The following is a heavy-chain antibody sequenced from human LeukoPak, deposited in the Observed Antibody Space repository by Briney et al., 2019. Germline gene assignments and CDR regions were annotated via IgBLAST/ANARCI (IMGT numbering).Heavy chain of an antibody. V-gene: IGHV3-30*01. CDR2: ISYDGSNK. D-gene: IGHD3-22*01. J-gene: IGHJ4*02. CDR1: GFTFSSYA. CDR3: ATEAIRYYYDSSGYYFDY. Sequence: PGGSPRLSCAASGFTFSSYAMHWVRQAPGKGLEWVAVISYDGSNKYYADSVEGRFTISRDNSKNTLYLQMNSLRAEDTAVYYCATEAIRYYYDSSGYYFDYWGQGTLVTVSS.